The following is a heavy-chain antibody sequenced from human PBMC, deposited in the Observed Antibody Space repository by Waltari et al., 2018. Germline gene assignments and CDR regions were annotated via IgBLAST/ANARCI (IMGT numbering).Heavy chain of an antibody. Sequence: EVNLVESGGGLVQPGGSLRLSCAASGFLVEATYMTWVRQAPGKGLDWVSVIYSGITTYYADSAKDRFIISRDNSKNTLFLQMNSLRAEDTAVYYCARGHCTGGSCHSGDNFDLWGQGTLVTVSS. V-gene: IGHV3-53*03. J-gene: IGHJ4*02. CDR3: ARGHCTGGSCHSGDNFDL. D-gene: IGHD2-15*01. CDR2: IYSGITT. CDR1: GFLVEATY.